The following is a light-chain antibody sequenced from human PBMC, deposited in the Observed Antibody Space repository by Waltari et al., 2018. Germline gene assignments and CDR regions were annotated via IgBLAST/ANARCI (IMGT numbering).Light chain of an antibody. J-gene: IGLJ3*02. V-gene: IGLV2-23*02. CDR3: CSYASYADSSIP. CDR1: NSDVGRYNV. CDR2: EVT. Sequence: QSALTQPASVSGSPGQSITISCTGTNSDVGRYNVVSWYQQHPGRAPKVMIYEVTQRPSGVSHRFSGSKSGNTASLTISGLQADDEANYYCCSYASYADSSIPFGGGTKLTVL.